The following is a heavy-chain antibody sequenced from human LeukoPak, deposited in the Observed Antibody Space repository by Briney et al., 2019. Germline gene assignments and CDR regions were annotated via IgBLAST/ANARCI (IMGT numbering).Heavy chain of an antibody. J-gene: IGHJ4*02. CDR1: GSSLSELS. CDR3: AAGRPYSLLDY. D-gene: IGHD5-18*01. Sequence: ASVKLSCTVSGSSLSELSLYWVRQAPGKGLEWMGGFDVIDSETFYAQKFQGRVTMTEDSSTDTAYMELRSLTSDDTALYYCAAGRPYSLLDYWGQGTLVTVSS. V-gene: IGHV1-24*01. CDR2: FDVIDSET.